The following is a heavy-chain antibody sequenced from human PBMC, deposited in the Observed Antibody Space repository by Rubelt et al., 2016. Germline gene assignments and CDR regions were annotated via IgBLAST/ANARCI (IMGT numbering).Heavy chain of an antibody. CDR3: ARDYFGTPGNWFNP. V-gene: IGHV4-34*01. Sequence: SWIRQPPGKGLEWIGEINHSGSTNYNPSLKSRVTISVDTSKKQFSLTLTSVTAADTAIYYCARDYFGTPGNWFNPWGQGVLITVSS. J-gene: IGHJ5*02. D-gene: IGHD3-10*01. CDR2: INHSGST.